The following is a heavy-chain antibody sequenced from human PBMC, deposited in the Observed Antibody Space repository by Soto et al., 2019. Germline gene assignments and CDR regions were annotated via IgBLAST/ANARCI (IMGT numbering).Heavy chain of an antibody. CDR3: ARERSAGRYFHH. V-gene: IGHV4-34*01. CDR1: GGSFSGYY. CDR2: INHSGST. Sequence: PSETLSLTCAVYGGSFSGYYWSWIRQPPGKGLEWIGEINHSGSTNYNPSLKSRVTISVDTSKNQFSLKLSSVTAADTAVYYCARERSAGRYFHHWGQGTLVTVS. J-gene: IGHJ1*01.